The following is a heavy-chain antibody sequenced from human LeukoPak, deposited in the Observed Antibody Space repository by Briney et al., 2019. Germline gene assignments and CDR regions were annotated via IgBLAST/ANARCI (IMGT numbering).Heavy chain of an antibody. CDR1: GFTFSHYS. J-gene: IGHJ4*02. CDR3: ARSVGYCSSTTCYADY. V-gene: IGHV3-21*01. CDR2: ISSGSSYI. D-gene: IGHD2-2*01. Sequence: GGSLRLSCAASGFTFSHYSMNWVRQAPGKGLEWVSSISSGSSYIYYTDSVRGRFTISRDNARNSLYLQMNSLRAEDTAVYYCARSVGYCSSTTCYADYWGQGTLVAVSS.